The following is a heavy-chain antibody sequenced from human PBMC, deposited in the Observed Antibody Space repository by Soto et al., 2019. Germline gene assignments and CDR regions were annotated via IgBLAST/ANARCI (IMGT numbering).Heavy chain of an antibody. V-gene: IGHV1-18*01. J-gene: IGHJ6*04. CDR3: ASVSGDFWRGPNYCYYYGMDV. Sequence: ASVKVSCKASGYTFTSYGISWVRQAPGQGNERMGWLSDYNANTNYAQKLQGKVTMTTDTSTSTAYIELRSMVSDGTVVYYCASVSGDFWRGPNYCYYYGMDVWGKGTTVTVTS. D-gene: IGHD3-3*01. CDR2: LSDYNANT. CDR1: GYTFTSYG.